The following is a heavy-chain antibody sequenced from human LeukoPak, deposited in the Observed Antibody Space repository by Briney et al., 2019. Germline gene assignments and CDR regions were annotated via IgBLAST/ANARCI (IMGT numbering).Heavy chain of an antibody. CDR3: ARSSSGYENDAFDI. J-gene: IGHJ3*02. D-gene: IGHD5-12*01. Sequence: PGGSLRLSCAASGFTFSSYAMHWVRQAPGKGLEWVAVISYDGSNKYYADSVKGRFTISRDNSKNTLYLQMNSLRAEDTAVYYCARSSSGYENDAFDIWGQGTMVTVSS. V-gene: IGHV3-30*04. CDR1: GFTFSSYA. CDR2: ISYDGSNK.